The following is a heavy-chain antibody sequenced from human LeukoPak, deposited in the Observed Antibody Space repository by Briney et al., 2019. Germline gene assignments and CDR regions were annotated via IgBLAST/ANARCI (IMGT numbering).Heavy chain of an antibody. CDR3: ARGNAYYYDSSGYYYSFGY. CDR1: GFTFSNYT. CDR2: ISSNGGST. Sequence: GGSLRLSCSASGFTFSNYTMHWVRQAPGKGLEYVSSISSNGGSTYSADSVKGRFTISRDNSKNTLYLQMNSLRAEDTAVYYCARGNAYYYDSSGYYYSFGYWGQGTLVTVSS. D-gene: IGHD3-22*01. J-gene: IGHJ4*02. V-gene: IGHV3-64*04.